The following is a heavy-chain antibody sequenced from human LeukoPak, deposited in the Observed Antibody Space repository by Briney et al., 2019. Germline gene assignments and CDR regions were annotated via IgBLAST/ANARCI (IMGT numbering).Heavy chain of an antibody. J-gene: IGHJ4*02. V-gene: IGHV3-73*01. CDR3: TRWDGNCYGCAWDY. D-gene: IGHD2-15*01. Sequence: GGSLRLSCAASGFTFSSYAVSWVRQAPGKGLEWVGRIRSKSNSYATAYAASVKGRFTISRDDSKNTAYLQMNSLQTEDTAVYYCTRWDGNCYGCAWDYWGQGTLVTVSS. CDR2: IRSKSNSYAT. CDR1: GFTFSSYA.